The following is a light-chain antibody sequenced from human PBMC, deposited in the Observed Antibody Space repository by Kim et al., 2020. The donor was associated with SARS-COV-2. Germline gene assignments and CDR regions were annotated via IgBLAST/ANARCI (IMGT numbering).Light chain of an antibody. Sequence: ASVGDRFTITCRASQGISNYLAWYQQKPGKVPKLLIYAASALQSGVPSRFSGSGSGTDFTLTISSLQPEDVATYCCQKYNSAPRTFGQGTKVDIK. CDR1: QGISNY. V-gene: IGKV1-27*01. CDR2: AAS. CDR3: QKYNSAPRT. J-gene: IGKJ1*01.